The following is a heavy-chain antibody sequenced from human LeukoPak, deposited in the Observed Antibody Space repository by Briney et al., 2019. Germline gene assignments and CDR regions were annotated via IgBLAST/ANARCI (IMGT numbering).Heavy chain of an antibody. CDR2: IHDSGSA. CDR1: GASFSAYY. CDR3: VQVRLAGLFDP. J-gene: IGHJ5*02. V-gene: IGHV4-59*01. Sequence: SETLSLTCTVSGASFSAYYWTWLRQPPGKRLEWLGYIHDSGSANSNPSLNSRLTMSLDASKNQFSLKLSSVSAADTAVYYCVQVRLAGLFDPWGQGTLVTVSS. D-gene: IGHD3-3*02.